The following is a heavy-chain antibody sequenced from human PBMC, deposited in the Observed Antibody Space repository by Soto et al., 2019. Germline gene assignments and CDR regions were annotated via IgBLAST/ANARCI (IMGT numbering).Heavy chain of an antibody. CDR2: IYYSGST. V-gene: IGHV4-61*01. Sequence: SETLSLTCTVSGGSVSSGSYYWSWIRQPPGKGLEWIGYIYYSGSTNYNPSLKSRVTISVDTSKNQFSLKLSSVTAADTAVYYCARYRQFVVVPAATYNWFDPWGQGTLVTVSS. J-gene: IGHJ5*02. CDR3: ARYRQFVVVPAATYNWFDP. D-gene: IGHD2-2*01. CDR1: GGSVSSGSYY.